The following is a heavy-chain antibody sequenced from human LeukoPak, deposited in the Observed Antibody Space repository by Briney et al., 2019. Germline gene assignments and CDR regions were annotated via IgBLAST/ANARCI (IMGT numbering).Heavy chain of an antibody. J-gene: IGHJ4*02. D-gene: IGHD3-9*01. CDR2: IIPIFGTA. V-gene: IGHV1-69*13. CDR3: ARELVIVAGAYYFDY. CDR1: GGTFSSYA. Sequence: ASVKVSRKASGGTFSSYAISWVRQAPGQGLEWMGGIIPIFGTANYAQKFQGRVTITADESTSTAYMELSSLRSEDTAVYYCARELVIVAGAYYFDYWGQGTLVTVSS.